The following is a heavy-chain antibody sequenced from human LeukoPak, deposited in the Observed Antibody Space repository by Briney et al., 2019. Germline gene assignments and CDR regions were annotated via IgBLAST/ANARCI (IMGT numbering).Heavy chain of an antibody. CDR2: IFYSGST. D-gene: IGHD4-23*01. J-gene: IGHJ3*02. V-gene: IGHV4-59*08. CDR3: ARLTTVVTPIDAFDI. Sequence: SETLSLTCAVSGGSISSYYWSWIRQPPGKGLEWIGYIFYSGSTNYNPSLKSRVTISVVTSKNQFSLKLRSVTAADTAVYYCARLTTVVTPIDAFDIWGQGTLVTVSS. CDR1: GGSISSYY.